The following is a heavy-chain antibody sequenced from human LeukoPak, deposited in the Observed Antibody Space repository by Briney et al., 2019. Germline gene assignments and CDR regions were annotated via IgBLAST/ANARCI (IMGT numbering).Heavy chain of an antibody. CDR2: ISSDGSNT. CDR1: GFTFSTFA. V-gene: IGHV3-30*04. CDR3: DAHYHDSSGSYRDF. J-gene: IGHJ4*02. Sequence: QPGGSLRLSCAASGFTFSTFAMRWVRQAPGRGLDWVAVISSDGSNTYYADSVKGRFTLSRDNSKNTLYLQMNSLRTADTAVYYCDAHYHDSSGSYRDFWGQGTLVTVSS. D-gene: IGHD3-22*01.